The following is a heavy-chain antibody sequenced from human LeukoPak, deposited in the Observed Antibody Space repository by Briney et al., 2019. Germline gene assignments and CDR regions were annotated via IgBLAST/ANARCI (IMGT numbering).Heavy chain of an antibody. CDR2: ISGSGGST. Sequence: GGSLRLSCAASGFTFSNAWMNWVRQAPGKGLEWVSAISGSGGSTYYADSVKGRFTISRDNSKNTLYLQMNSLRAEDTAVYYCAKFGGMVRGVIIRSYYYYYMDVWGKGTTVTISS. CDR1: GFTFSNAW. D-gene: IGHD3-10*01. CDR3: AKFGGMVRGVIIRSYYYYYMDV. J-gene: IGHJ6*03. V-gene: IGHV3-23*01.